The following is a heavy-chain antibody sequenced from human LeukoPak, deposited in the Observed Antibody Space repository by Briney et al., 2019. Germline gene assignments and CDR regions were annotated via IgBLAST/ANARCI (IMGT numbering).Heavy chain of an antibody. Sequence: SETLSLTCTVSGGSISVYYWSWIRQPPGEGLEWIGSIYHTGSTNYNPSLKSRVTISVGTSNNQFSLKLSSVTAADTAIYYCARDIAVGGTIDYWGRGTLVTVSS. D-gene: IGHD6-13*01. CDR3: ARDIAVGGTIDY. V-gene: IGHV4-59*01. CDR2: IYHTGST. J-gene: IGHJ4*02. CDR1: GGSISVYY.